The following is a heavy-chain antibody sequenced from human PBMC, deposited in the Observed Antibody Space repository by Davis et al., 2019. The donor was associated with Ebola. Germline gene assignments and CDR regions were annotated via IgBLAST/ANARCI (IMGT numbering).Heavy chain of an antibody. CDR2: IYPSDSDT. CDR3: ARLGPLGWDLSAFDI. D-gene: IGHD6-19*01. Sequence: PGGSLRLSCKGSEYRFANYWIGWVRQKPGKGLEWMGMIYPSDSDTRYSPSFQGQVIISADESINTAYLQWNTLQASDTAVYYCARLGPLGWDLSAFDIWGQGTMVTVSS. CDR1: EYRFANYW. J-gene: IGHJ3*02. V-gene: IGHV5-51*01.